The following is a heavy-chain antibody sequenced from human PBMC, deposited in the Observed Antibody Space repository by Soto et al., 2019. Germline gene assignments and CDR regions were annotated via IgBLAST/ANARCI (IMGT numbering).Heavy chain of an antibody. CDR2: INPSGGST. D-gene: IGHD3-10*01. CDR1: RYTFTSYY. J-gene: IGHJ5*02. Sequence: GASVKVSCKASRYTFTSYYMHWVRQAPGQGLEWMGIINPSGGSTSYAQKFQGRVTMTRDTSTSTVYMELSSLRSEDTAVYYCARDPYYYGSGSSPNWFDPWGQGTLVTVSS. CDR3: ARDPYYYGSGSSPNWFDP. V-gene: IGHV1-46*03.